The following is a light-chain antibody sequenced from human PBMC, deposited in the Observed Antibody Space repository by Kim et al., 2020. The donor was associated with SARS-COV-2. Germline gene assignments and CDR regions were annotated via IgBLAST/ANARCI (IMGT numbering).Light chain of an antibody. CDR1: QSITRG. Sequence: SGSVGDRVTMTCRASQSITRGLAWYQQKPGKAPKLLIYDASSLKRGVPSRFSGSGSGTEFTLTISSLQPDDFATYYCHQYNSYSHTFGQGTKLEI. V-gene: IGKV1-5*01. CDR2: DAS. J-gene: IGKJ2*01. CDR3: HQYNSYSHT.